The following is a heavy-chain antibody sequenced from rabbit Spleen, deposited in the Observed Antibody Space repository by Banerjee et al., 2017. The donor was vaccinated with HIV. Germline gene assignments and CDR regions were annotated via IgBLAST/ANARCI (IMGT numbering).Heavy chain of an antibody. V-gene: IGHV1S40*01. CDR1: GVSFSSSDY. CDR2: IVGSSSGFT. J-gene: IGHJ6*01. Sequence: QSLEESGGGLVKPGASLTLTCTASGVSFSSSDYMCWVRQAPGKGLEWISCIVGSSSGFTYSATWAKGRFTCSKTSSTTVTLQMTSLTVADTATYFCARDTATSFSSYGMDLWGQGTLVTVS. CDR3: ARDTATSFSSYGMDL. D-gene: IGHD7-1*01.